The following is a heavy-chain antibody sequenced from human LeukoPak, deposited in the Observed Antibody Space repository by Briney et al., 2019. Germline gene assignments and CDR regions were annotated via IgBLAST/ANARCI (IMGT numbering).Heavy chain of an antibody. J-gene: IGHJ3*02. CDR1: GGSISSYY. Sequence: KPSETLSLTCTVSGGSISSYYRSWIRQPPGKGLEWIGYIYYSGSTNYNPSLKSRVTISADTSKNQFSLKLSSVTAADTAVYYCARGGYYSIGAFDIWGQGTMVTVSS. V-gene: IGHV4-59*01. CDR2: IYYSGST. CDR3: ARGGYYSIGAFDI. D-gene: IGHD3-22*01.